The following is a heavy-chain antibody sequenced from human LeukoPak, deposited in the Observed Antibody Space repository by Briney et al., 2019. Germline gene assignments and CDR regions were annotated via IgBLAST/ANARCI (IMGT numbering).Heavy chain of an antibody. Sequence: GGSLRLSCAASGFTFSSYWMSWVCQAPGKGLEWVANMNQDGSEKYYVDSVKGRFTISRDNAKNSLYLQMNNLRAEDTAVYFCARGYNSALDYWGQGVLVTVSS. D-gene: IGHD6-19*01. CDR3: ARGYNSALDY. J-gene: IGHJ4*02. CDR1: GFTFSSYW. V-gene: IGHV3-7*04. CDR2: MNQDGSEK.